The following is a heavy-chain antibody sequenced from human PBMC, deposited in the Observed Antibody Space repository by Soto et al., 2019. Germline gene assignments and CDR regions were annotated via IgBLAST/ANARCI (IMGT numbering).Heavy chain of an antibody. V-gene: IGHV1-69*13. CDR3: ARDPSTINKLIGVWFDP. J-gene: IGHJ5*02. D-gene: IGHD4-4*01. CDR2: IKPISDIT. CDR1: GDTFGRFT. Sequence: SVKVSCKASGDTFGRFTINWVRQAPGQGLEWMGGIKPISDITNYAQRFQGRVTFTADASTSTVYLELSSLRSEDTAMYYCARDPSTINKLIGVWFDPWGQGTLVTVTS.